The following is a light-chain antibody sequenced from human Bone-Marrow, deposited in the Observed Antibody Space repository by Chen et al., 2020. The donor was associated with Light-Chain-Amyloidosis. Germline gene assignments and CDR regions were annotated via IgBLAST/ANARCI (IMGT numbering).Light chain of an antibody. CDR1: DLPTKY. J-gene: IGLJ2*01. Sequence: SYELTQPPSVSVSSGQTARITCSGDDLPTKYAYWYQQKPGQAPALVIHRDTERPSGISERFSGSSSGTTATVTISGVQAEDEADYHCQSADSSGTYEVIFGGGTKLTVL. V-gene: IGLV3-25*03. CDR2: RDT. CDR3: QSADSSGTYEVI.